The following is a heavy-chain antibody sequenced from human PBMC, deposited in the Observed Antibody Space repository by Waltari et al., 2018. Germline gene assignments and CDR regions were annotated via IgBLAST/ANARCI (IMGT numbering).Heavy chain of an antibody. J-gene: IGHJ4*02. V-gene: IGHV3-30*02. CDR2: IRYDGSNK. Sequence: QVKLVESGGGVVQPGGSLRLSSAASGFTFCRSGLHWFRQAPGKGREWVAFIRYDGSNKYYADSVKGRFTISRDNSKNTLYLQMNSLRAEDTAVYYCASPKVDYFDYWGQGTLVTVSS. CDR1: GFTFCRSG. CDR3: ASPKVDYFDY. D-gene: IGHD2-15*01.